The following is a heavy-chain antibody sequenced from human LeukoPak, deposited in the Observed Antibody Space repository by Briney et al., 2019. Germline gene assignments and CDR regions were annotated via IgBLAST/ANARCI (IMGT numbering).Heavy chain of an antibody. CDR2: INHSGST. Sequence: SETLSLTCAVYGGSFSGYYWSWIRQPPGKGLEWIGEINHSGSTNYNPSLKSRVTISVDTSKNQFSLKLSSVTAADTAVYYCARERTLFPGDSSGYFDYWGQGTLVTVSS. D-gene: IGHD3-22*01. V-gene: IGHV4-34*01. J-gene: IGHJ4*02. CDR3: ARERTLFPGDSSGYFDY. CDR1: GGSFSGYY.